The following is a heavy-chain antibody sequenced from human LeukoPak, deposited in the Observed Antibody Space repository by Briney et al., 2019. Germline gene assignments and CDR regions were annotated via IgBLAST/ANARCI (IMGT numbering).Heavy chain of an antibody. D-gene: IGHD5-18*01. CDR2: ISSSGSTI. J-gene: IGHJ4*02. CDR1: GFTFSSYE. CDR3: ARVSSVVGGYSYGLTYYFDY. V-gene: IGHV3-48*03. Sequence: PGGSLRLSCAASGFTFSSYEMNWVRQAPGKGLEWVSYISSSGSTIYYADSVKGRFTISRDNAKNSLYLQMNSLRAEDTAAYYCARVSSVVGGYSYGLTYYFDYWGQGTLVTVSS.